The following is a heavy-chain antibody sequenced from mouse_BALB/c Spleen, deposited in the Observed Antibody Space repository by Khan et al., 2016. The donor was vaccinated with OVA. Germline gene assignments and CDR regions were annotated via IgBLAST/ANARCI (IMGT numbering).Heavy chain of an antibody. Sequence: EVQLQESGPGLVKPSQSLSLTCTVTGYSITSDYAWNWIRQFPGNNLDWMGYISYSGNTKYTPSLKSRISITRDTSKNQFFLQLNSVTIEDTATYYCARIKGGDFDYWGQGTTLTVSS. J-gene: IGHJ2*01. V-gene: IGHV3-2*02. CDR3: ARIKGGDFDY. CDR2: ISYSGNT. CDR1: GYSITSDYA.